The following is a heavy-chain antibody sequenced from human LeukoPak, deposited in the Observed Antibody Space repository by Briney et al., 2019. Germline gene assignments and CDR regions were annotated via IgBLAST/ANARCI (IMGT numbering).Heavy chain of an antibody. Sequence: ASVKVSCKASGYTFTSYDINWVRQATGQGLEWMGWMNPNSGNTGYAQKFQGRVTVTRNTSISTAYMELSSLRSEDTAVYYCARRGLLWFGVYWYFDLWGRGTLVTVSS. CDR1: GYTFTSYD. CDR3: ARRGLLWFGVYWYFDL. D-gene: IGHD3-10*01. CDR2: MNPNSGNT. J-gene: IGHJ2*01. V-gene: IGHV1-8*01.